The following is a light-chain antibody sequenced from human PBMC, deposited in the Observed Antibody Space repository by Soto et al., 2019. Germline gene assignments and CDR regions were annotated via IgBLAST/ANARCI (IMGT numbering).Light chain of an antibody. CDR1: QSVSSN. Sequence: EIVMTQSPATLSLSPGERATLSCRASQSVSSNLAWYQQKPGQAPRLLIYDASTRATGIPARFSGSGSGTEFTLTISSLQSEDFAVYYCQQYNTWLGTFGAGTNVDI. CDR2: DAS. V-gene: IGKV3-15*01. CDR3: QQYNTWLGT. J-gene: IGKJ3*01.